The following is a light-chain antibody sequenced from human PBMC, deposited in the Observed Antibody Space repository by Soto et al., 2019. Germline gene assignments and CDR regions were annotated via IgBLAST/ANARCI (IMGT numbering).Light chain of an antibody. CDR3: QQYGASPFT. CDR1: QSVRINF. CDR2: AVS. Sequence: EIVLTQSPGTLSLSPGERATFSSRPIQSVRINFLAWYQQMPGQAPGLLIYAVSTRAAGIPDRFSGSGSGTDFTLTISRLEPEDFAMYYCQQYGASPFTFGPGTKVDIK. V-gene: IGKV3-20*01. J-gene: IGKJ3*01.